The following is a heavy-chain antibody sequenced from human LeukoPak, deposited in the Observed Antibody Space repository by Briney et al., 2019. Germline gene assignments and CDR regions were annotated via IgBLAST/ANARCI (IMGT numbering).Heavy chain of an antibody. J-gene: IGHJ4*02. CDR1: GFTFSSSW. CDR2: INSDGSNT. Sequence: GGSLRLSCAASGFTFSSSWMHWVRQAPGKGLVWVSHINSDGSNTKYADSVKGRFTISRDNAKNTLSLQKNSLRAEDTAVYYCARGSPLGGNWGQGTLVTVSS. V-gene: IGHV3-74*01. CDR3: ARGSPLGGN.